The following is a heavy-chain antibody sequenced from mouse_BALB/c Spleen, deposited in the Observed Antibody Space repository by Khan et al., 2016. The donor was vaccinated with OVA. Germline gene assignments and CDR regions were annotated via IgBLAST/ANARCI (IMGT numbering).Heavy chain of an antibody. Sequence: QVQLKESGAELVRPGASVTLSCKASGYTFPDYELHWVKQTPVHGLEWIGVIDPKTGVTAYNQKFKGKATLTADKSSSTAYMELRSLTSEDSAVHYCTRSSFAYWGQGTLVTVSA. V-gene: IGHV1-15*01. CDR1: GYTFPDYE. CDR3: TRSSFAY. J-gene: IGHJ3*01. CDR2: IDPKTGVT.